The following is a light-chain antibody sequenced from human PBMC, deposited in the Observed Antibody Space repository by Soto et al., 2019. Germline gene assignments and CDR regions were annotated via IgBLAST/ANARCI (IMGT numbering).Light chain of an antibody. Sequence: ETVMTQSPATLSVSPGERATLSCRASQSVSSNLAWYQQKPGQAPSLLIYGASTRATGVPARFSGSGSGTEFTLTISSLQSEDFAVYYCQQYNNWTPLTFGGGTKVEIK. J-gene: IGKJ4*01. V-gene: IGKV3-15*01. CDR2: GAS. CDR1: QSVSSN. CDR3: QQYNNWTPLT.